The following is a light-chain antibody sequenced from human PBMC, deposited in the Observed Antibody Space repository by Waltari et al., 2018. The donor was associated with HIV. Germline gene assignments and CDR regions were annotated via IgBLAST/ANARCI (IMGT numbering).Light chain of an antibody. Sequence: DIQMTPSTSSLSASIGDTVIIPCRARQDISNSISWFQQQPGKVPKLLVHGAFILQRGVPSRFSGSGSGTDYTLTITGLQAEDFATYFCQQYYGVPLTFGGGTRVDIK. CDR1: QDISNS. CDR3: QQYYGVPLT. V-gene: IGKV1-NL1*01. J-gene: IGKJ4*01. CDR2: GAF.